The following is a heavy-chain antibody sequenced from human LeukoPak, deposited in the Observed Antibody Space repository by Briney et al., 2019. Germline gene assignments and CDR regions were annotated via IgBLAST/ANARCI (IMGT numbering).Heavy chain of an antibody. D-gene: IGHD2-2*03. V-gene: IGHV3-74*01. J-gene: IGHJ3*01. CDR3: ARVDDLDAFAV. CDR1: GFTFSSYW. CDR2: INSDGSST. Sequence: GGSLRLSCAASGFTFSSYWMHWVRQAPGKGLVWVSRINSDGSSTSYADSVKGRFTISRDNAKNTPYLQMNSLRAEDTAVYYCARVDDLDAFAVWGQGTMVIVFS.